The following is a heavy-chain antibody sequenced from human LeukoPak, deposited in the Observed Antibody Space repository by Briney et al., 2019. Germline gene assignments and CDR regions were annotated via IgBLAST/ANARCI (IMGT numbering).Heavy chain of an antibody. CDR1: GGSISSSSYY. CDR2: IYYSGST. V-gene: IGHV4-39*01. Sequence: PSETLSLTCTVSGGSISSSSYYWGWIRQPPGKGLEWIGSIYYSGSTYYNPSLKSRVTISVDTSKNQFSLKLSSVTAADTAVYYCARASSSWHGNRFDPWGQGTLVTVSS. D-gene: IGHD6-13*01. J-gene: IGHJ5*02. CDR3: ARASSSWHGNRFDP.